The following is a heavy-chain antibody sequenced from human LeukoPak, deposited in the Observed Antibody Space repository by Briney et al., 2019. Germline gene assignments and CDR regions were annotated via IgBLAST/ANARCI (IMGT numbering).Heavy chain of an antibody. D-gene: IGHD3-10*01. CDR3: ARVYYYGSGSYHNYYYYGMDV. CDR2: ISSSSSYI. CDR1: GFTFSSYS. V-gene: IGHV3-21*01. Sequence: GGSLRLSYAASGFTFSSYSMNWVRQAPGKGLEWVSSISSSSSYIYYADSVKGRFTISRDNAKNSLYLQMNSLRAEDTAVYYCARVYYYGSGSYHNYYYYGMDVWGQGTTVTVSS. J-gene: IGHJ6*02.